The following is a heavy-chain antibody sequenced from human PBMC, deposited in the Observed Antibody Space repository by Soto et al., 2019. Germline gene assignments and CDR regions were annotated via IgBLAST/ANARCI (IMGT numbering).Heavy chain of an antibody. CDR1: GFTFNTYS. J-gene: IGHJ4*02. CDR3: AKDRQYHRDYFHD. D-gene: IGHD4-4*01. Sequence: GVSLRLSCAASGFTFNTYSMNWVRQAPGKGLEWVSAISPNGQGIWYADSVKGRFTISRDISRNTVFLQMDSLRAEDTAVYYCAKDRQYHRDYFHDRGQGTLVTLAS. V-gene: IGHV3-23*01. CDR2: ISPNGQGI.